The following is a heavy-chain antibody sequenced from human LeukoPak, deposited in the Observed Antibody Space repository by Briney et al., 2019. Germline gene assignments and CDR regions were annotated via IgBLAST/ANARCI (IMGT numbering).Heavy chain of an antibody. J-gene: IGHJ6*03. CDR2: IKQDGSEK. V-gene: IGHV3-7*01. Sequence: SGGSLRLSCAASGFTFSSYWMSWVRQAPGKGLEWVANIKQDGSEKYYVDSVKGRFTISRDNAKNSLYLQMNSLRAEDTAVYYCARVRYSSSSEVYYYMDVWGKGTTVTVSS. CDR1: GFTFSSYW. CDR3: ARVRYSSSSEVYYYMDV. D-gene: IGHD6-6*01.